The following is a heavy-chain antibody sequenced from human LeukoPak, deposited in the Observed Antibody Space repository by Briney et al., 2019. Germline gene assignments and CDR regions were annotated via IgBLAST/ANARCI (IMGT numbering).Heavy chain of an antibody. V-gene: IGHV4-4*08. Sequence: PSETLSLTCTVSGGSISSYYWSWIRQPPGKGLEWIGRIFNTGSTSYNPSLKSRVTISVDTSKNQFSLNLRSVTAADTAVYYCARDICGYNYGCFDSWGQGTLVTVSS. D-gene: IGHD5-18*01. CDR1: GGSISSYY. CDR3: ARDICGYNYGCFDS. CDR2: IFNTGST. J-gene: IGHJ4*02.